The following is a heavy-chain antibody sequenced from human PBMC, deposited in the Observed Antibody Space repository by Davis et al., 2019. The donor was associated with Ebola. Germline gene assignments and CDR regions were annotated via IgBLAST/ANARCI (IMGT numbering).Heavy chain of an antibody. CDR1: GFTFNIYG. CDR2: ISTSSSYI. Sequence: PGGSLRLSCAASGFTFNIYGMHWVRQAPGKGLEWVSSISTSSSYIYYAASVKGRFTVSRDNARKSLFLQMNSLSADDTAVYYCARDPEGVSSSSSNLDYWGQGAVVTVSS. D-gene: IGHD6-6*01. J-gene: IGHJ4*02. V-gene: IGHV3-21*01. CDR3: ARDPEGVSSSSSNLDY.